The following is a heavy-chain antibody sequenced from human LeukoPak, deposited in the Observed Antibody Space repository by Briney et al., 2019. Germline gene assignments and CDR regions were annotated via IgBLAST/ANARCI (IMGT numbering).Heavy chain of an antibody. CDR1: GYTFTSYG. J-gene: IGHJ6*03. V-gene: IGHV1-18*01. D-gene: IGHD2-2*01. CDR3: ARDDYCSSTSCYYYYMDV. CDR2: ISAYNGKT. Sequence: ASVKVSCKASGYTFTSYGISWVRQAPGQGLEWMGWISAYNGKTNYAQKLQGRVTMTTDTSTSTAYMELRSLRSDDTAVYYCARDDYCSSTSCYYYYMDVWGKGTTVTVSS.